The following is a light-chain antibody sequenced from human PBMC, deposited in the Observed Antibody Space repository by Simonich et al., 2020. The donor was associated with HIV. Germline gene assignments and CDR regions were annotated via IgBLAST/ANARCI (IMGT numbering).Light chain of an antibody. CDR2: TAS. Sequence: DIQMTQSPSSVSASVGDRVTSTCRASQGINSWLAWYQQRPGKAPKLLIYTASTLQSGVPSRFSGSGSGTDFTLTISSLQPEDSATYYCQQANSFPFTFGPGTKVEIK. CDR3: QQANSFPFT. J-gene: IGKJ3*01. CDR1: QGINSW. V-gene: IGKV1-12*01.